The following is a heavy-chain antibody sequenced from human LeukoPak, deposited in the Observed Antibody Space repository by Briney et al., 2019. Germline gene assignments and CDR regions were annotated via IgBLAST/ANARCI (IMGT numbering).Heavy chain of an antibody. Sequence: GGSLRLSCAASGFTVSSYYMSWVRQAPDMGLEWVSVLYNGGTTYYADSVKGRFTISRDNSKNTVCLQMDSLRAEDTAVYYCAREPGTDYRKYYFDYWGQGTLVTVSS. CDR2: LYNGGTT. D-gene: IGHD3/OR15-3a*01. J-gene: IGHJ4*02. V-gene: IGHV3-53*01. CDR3: AREPGTDYRKYYFDY. CDR1: GFTVSSYY.